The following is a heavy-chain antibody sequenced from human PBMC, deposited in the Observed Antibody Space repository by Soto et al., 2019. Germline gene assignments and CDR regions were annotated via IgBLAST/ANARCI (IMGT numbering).Heavy chain of an antibody. CDR3: ARNRYNWNDGRPLDI. D-gene: IGHD1-1*01. Sequence: QVQLQQWGAGLLKPSETLSLTCAVYGGSFSGYYWSWIRQPPGKGLEWIGEINHSGSTNYNPSLKSPLTISVDTSKNQFSLKLSSVTAADTAVYYCARNRYNWNDGRPLDIWGQGTMVTVSS. CDR2: INHSGST. J-gene: IGHJ3*02. CDR1: GGSFSGYY. V-gene: IGHV4-34*01.